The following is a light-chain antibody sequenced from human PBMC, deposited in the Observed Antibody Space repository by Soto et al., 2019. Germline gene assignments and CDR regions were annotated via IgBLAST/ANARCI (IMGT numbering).Light chain of an antibody. CDR2: ETS. CDR1: SSDVGTYTL. V-gene: IGLV2-23*01. J-gene: IGLJ1*01. Sequence: QSALTQPASVSGPPGQSITISCTGTSSDVGTYTLVSWYQQHPDKAPKLMIYETSKRPSGVSNRFSGSKSGNTASLTISGLQAEDEADYYCCSFAGSSTYVFGTGTKVTVL. CDR3: CSFAGSSTYV.